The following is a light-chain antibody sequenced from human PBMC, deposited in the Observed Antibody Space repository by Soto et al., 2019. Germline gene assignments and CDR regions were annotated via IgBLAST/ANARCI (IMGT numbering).Light chain of an antibody. V-gene: IGKV3-11*01. CDR1: QSVSGF. CDR2: DAS. Sequence: EIVLTQSPATLSLSPGARATLSCRASQSVSGFLAWYQQKPGQAPRLLIYDASNRATGIPARFSGSGSGTDFTLIIISLEPDDVAVYYCLQRSNWPYTFGQGTSLEIK. CDR3: LQRSNWPYT. J-gene: IGKJ2*01.